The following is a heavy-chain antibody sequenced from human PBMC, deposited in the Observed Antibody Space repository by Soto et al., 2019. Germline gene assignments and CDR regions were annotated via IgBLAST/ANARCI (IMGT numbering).Heavy chain of an antibody. D-gene: IGHD4-17*01. CDR3: ARATYGDSVPQEF. Sequence: QVQLVESGGGLIKPGGSLRLSCAASGFTFSDYYMSWIRQAPGKGLEWVSYISSGVSYTNYADSVKGRFTISRDSAHNSLYLQMNSLRAEDTAVYYCARATYGDSVPQEFWGQGTLVTVSS. CDR2: ISSGVSYT. V-gene: IGHV3-11*05. J-gene: IGHJ4*02. CDR1: GFTFSDYY.